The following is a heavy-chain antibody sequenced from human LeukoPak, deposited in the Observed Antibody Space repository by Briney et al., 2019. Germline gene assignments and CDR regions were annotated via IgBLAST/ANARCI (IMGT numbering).Heavy chain of an antibody. D-gene: IGHD2-15*01. Sequence: GGSLILSCAASGFTFGNYWMHWVRQAPGKGLVWVSRINRDGSSTMYADSVKGRFTLSRDNAKNTLYLQMNSLRAEDTAVYYCARDRDIVVVVAATPGHYFDYWGQGTLVTVSS. J-gene: IGHJ4*02. CDR1: GFTFGNYW. CDR2: INRDGSST. CDR3: ARDRDIVVVVAATPGHYFDY. V-gene: IGHV3-74*03.